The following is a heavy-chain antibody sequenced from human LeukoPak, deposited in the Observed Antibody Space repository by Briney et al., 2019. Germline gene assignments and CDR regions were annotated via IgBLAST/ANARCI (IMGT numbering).Heavy chain of an antibody. J-gene: IGHJ4*02. CDR3: AANRYYDILDY. V-gene: IGHV4-4*07. CDR1: GGSISDYF. CDR2: IYRSGST. D-gene: IGHD3-9*01. Sequence: PSETLSLTCTVSGGSISDYFWSWIRQPPGKGLEWIGRIYRSGSTNYNPSLKSRVTMSVDMSKNQFPLKLRSVTAADTAVYYCAANRYYDILDYWGQGALVTVSS.